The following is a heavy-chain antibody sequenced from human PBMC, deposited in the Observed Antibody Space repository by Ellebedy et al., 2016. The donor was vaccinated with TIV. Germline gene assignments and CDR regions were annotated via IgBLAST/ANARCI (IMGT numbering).Heavy chain of an antibody. Sequence: GESLKISXAASGFTFSSYVMNWVRPAPGKGLEWVSTISGSGGSTYYTDYVKGRFTISRDNSKNTLYLQMSSLRAEDTAVYYCVTRQQTVTTNWGAFDIWGQGTIVTVSS. V-gene: IGHV3-23*01. J-gene: IGHJ3*02. CDR3: VTRQQTVTTNWGAFDI. CDR2: ISGSGGST. CDR1: GFTFSSYV. D-gene: IGHD4-17*01.